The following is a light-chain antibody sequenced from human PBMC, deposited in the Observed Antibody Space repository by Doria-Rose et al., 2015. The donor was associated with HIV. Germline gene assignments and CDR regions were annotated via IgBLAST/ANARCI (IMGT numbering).Light chain of an antibody. CDR1: QSFSSTY. J-gene: IGKJ1*01. Sequence: TQSPGTLALSPGERATLSCRASQSFSSTYLAWYQQKPGQAPSLLIYDGSTRATGIPDRFSASGSGTDFTLTINRLEPEDFALYYCHQYGTSWTFGQGTKVEI. V-gene: IGKV3-20*01. CDR3: HQYGTSWT. CDR2: DGS.